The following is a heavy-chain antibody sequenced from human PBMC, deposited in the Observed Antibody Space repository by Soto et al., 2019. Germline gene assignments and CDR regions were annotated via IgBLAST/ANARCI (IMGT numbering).Heavy chain of an antibody. D-gene: IGHD2-15*01. CDR2: VYHSGST. J-gene: IGHJ5*02. CDR3: ASALYCSGGSCSFDP. Sequence: TLSLTCRVSGDSTSSTFWWTWVRQPPGKGLEWIGEVYHSGSTRYNPSLKGRVTISVDKPNNQFSLKLTSVTAADTAVYYCASALYCSGGSCSFDPWGQG. V-gene: IGHV4-4*02. CDR1: GDSTSSTFW.